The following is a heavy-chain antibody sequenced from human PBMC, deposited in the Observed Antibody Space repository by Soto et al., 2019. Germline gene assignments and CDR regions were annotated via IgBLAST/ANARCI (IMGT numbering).Heavy chain of an antibody. Sequence: SETLSLTCIVSVGSFSSFCWSLIRQPPGKGLEWIGYICYSDITNYNPSLKSRVTISVDTTKNQFSLKLSSVTAADTAVYYCATGDHSNSWTTGHYDYWGQGAGVTL. CDR2: ICYSDIT. V-gene: IGHV4-59*01. J-gene: IGHJ4*02. CDR3: ATGDHSNSWTTGHYDY. CDR1: VGSFSSFC. D-gene: IGHD2-2*01.